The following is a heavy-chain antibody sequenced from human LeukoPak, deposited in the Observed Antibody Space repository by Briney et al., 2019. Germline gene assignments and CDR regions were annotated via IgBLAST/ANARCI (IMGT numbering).Heavy chain of an antibody. CDR1: GLTLRSSY. CDR2: IYNDGST. J-gene: IGHJ3*02. Sequence: PWGSLKLSCAASGLTLRSSYMSWGRQAPGKGLELGSIIYNDGSTYYVESMKGRFTIYRENSKNTLYLKVKSLRAEDTDMYYCARNILFAFDIWGQGKMVNVSS. CDR3: ARNILFAFDI. V-gene: IGHV3-53*01.